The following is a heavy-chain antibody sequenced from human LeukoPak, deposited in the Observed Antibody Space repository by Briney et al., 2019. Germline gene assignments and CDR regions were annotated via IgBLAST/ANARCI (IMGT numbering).Heavy chain of an antibody. CDR1: GFTFTSYA. V-gene: IGHV3-30*18. CDR3: AKRIGGVNSFDH. J-gene: IGHJ4*02. Sequence: GGSLRLSCAASGFTFTSYAMHWVRQAPGKGLEWVAVTSYDGSNKYYADSVKGRFTISRDNSKNTLYLQMNSLRAEDTAVYYCAKRIGGVNSFDHWGQGTLVTVSS. CDR2: TSYDGSNK. D-gene: IGHD3-16*01.